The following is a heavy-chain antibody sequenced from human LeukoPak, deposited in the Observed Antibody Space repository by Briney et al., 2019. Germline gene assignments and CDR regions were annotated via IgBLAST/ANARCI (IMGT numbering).Heavy chain of an antibody. CDR1: GFTFSSYA. CDR2: ISGSGGST. J-gene: IGHJ4*02. Sequence: LPGGSPRLSCAASGFTFSSYAMSWVRQAPGKGLEWVSAISGSGGSTYYADSVKGRFTISRDNSKNTLYLQMNSLRAEDTAVYYCAKDVSSGWYDFYFDYWGQGTLVTVSS. CDR3: AKDVSSGWYDFYFDY. V-gene: IGHV3-23*01. D-gene: IGHD6-19*01.